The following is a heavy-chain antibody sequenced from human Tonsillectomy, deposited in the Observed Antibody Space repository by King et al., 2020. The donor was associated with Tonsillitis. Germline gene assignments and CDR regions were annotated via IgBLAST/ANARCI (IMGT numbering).Heavy chain of an antibody. CDR1: GYTFTSYY. Sequence: QLVQSGAEVKKPGASVKVSCKASGYTFTSYYMHWVRQAPGQGLEWLGIINPSRGSTTYAQKFQGRVTMTRDTSTSTVYMELSSLRSEDTAVYYCARDLVRMGSSFANCWFDPWGQGTLVTVSS. V-gene: IGHV1-46*01. D-gene: IGHD6-13*01. CDR3: ARDLVRMGSSFANCWFDP. CDR2: INPSRGST. J-gene: IGHJ5*02.